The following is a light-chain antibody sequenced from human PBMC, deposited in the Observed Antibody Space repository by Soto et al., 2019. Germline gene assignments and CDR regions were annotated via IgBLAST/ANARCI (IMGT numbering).Light chain of an antibody. CDR3: QQSYSTPYT. J-gene: IGKJ2*01. V-gene: IGKV1-39*01. Sequence: DLQVTQSPSSLSASVGGRVHITCPANQRLSRLLNWYQQKPGKAPKLLIYAASSLQSGVPSRFSGSGSGTDFTLTISSLQPEDFATYYCQQSYSTPYTFGQGTKLEIK. CDR1: QRLSRL. CDR2: AAS.